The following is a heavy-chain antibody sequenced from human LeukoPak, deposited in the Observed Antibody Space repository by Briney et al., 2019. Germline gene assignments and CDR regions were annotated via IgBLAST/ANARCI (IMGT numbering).Heavy chain of an antibody. CDR2: ISWNSGSI. V-gene: IGHV3-9*01. Sequence: PGGSLRFSCAASGFTFDDYAMHWVRQAPGKGLEWVSGISWNSGSIGYADAVKGRFTISRDNAKNSLYLQMNSLRAEDTAVYYCAKVGELANWGSGAFDIWGQGTMVTVSS. D-gene: IGHD7-27*01. CDR1: GFTFDDYA. CDR3: AKVGELANWGSGAFDI. J-gene: IGHJ3*02.